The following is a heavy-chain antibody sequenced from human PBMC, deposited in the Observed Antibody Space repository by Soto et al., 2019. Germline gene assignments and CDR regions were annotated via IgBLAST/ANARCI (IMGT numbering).Heavy chain of an antibody. CDR2: IYHSGST. Sequence: SETLSLTCAVSGGSISSGGYSWSWIRQPPGKGLEWIGYIYHSGSTYYNPSLQSRVTISVDTSKNQFSLKLSSVTAADTAVYYCARGRGYSYGLDPWGQGTLVTVS. J-gene: IGHJ5*02. V-gene: IGHV4-30-2*01. D-gene: IGHD5-18*01. CDR3: ARGRGYSYGLDP. CDR1: GGSISSGGYS.